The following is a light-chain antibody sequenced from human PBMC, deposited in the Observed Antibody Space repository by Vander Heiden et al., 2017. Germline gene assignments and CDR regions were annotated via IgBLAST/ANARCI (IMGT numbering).Light chain of an antibody. CDR1: QGISSY. CDR3: EHLNNFPLT. CDR2: SAS. J-gene: IGKJ4*01. Sequence: DIQLTPSPSFLSASVGDRVTITGRASQGISSYLAWYQQTPGKAPKLLIASASALQSGVPSRFSGSGSGTEFTLTINSLQPEDSATFYCEHLNNFPLTFGGGTKVEI. V-gene: IGKV1-9*01.